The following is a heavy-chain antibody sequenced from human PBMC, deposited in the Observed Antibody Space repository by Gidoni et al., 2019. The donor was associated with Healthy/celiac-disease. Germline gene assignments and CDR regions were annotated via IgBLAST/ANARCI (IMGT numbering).Heavy chain of an antibody. J-gene: IGHJ4*02. Sequence: QVQLQLWGAGLLKPSETLSLTWPVCGGSFNGYYWRWIRQPPGNGLEWIGESNHRGSTNYNPSLKSRVTISVDTSKNQFSLKLSSVTAADTAVYYCARGGSIAAMSARLKYYFDYWGQGTLVTVSS. CDR2: SNHRGST. V-gene: IGHV4-34*01. CDR1: GGSFNGYY. CDR3: ARGGSIAAMSARLKYYFDY. D-gene: IGHD6-6*01.